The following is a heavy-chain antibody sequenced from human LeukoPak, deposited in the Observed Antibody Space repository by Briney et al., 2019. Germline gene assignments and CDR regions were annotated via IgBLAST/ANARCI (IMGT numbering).Heavy chain of an antibody. Sequence: SETLSLTCTVSGGSISSYYWSWIRQPPGKGLEWIGYIYHSGSTNYNPSLKSRVTISVDTSKNQFSLKLSSVTAADTAVYYCARGHYDFWSGYYLLNAFDIWGQGTMVTVSS. V-gene: IGHV4-59*01. CDR3: ARGHYDFWSGYYLLNAFDI. J-gene: IGHJ3*02. D-gene: IGHD3-3*01. CDR1: GGSISSYY. CDR2: IYHSGST.